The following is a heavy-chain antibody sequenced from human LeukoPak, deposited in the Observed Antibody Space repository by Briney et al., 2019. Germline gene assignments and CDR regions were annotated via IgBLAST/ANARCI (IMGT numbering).Heavy chain of an antibody. CDR1: GFTFSDYV. V-gene: IGHV3-64*01. CDR3: ARSTGYRSGGSCYSDY. D-gene: IGHD2-15*01. J-gene: IGHJ4*02. CDR2: ISFNGDNT. Sequence: GGSLRLSCAASGFTFSDYVMHWVRQAPGKGLEYVSGISFNGDNTYYANSVKGRLTISRDNSKNTLYLQMDSLRAEDMAVYYCARSTGYRSGGSCYSDYWGQGTLVTVSS.